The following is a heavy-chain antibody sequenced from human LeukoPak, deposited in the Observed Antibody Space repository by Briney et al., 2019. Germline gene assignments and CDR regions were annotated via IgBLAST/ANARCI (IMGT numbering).Heavy chain of an antibody. V-gene: IGHV4-59*01. Sequence: SETLSLTCTVSGGSISSYYWSWIRQPPGKGLEWIGYIYYSGGTSYNPSLTSRVTFSVDTSMNQFSLELRSVAAADTAVYYCARGRVDYFYYMDVWGRGTTVTVSS. J-gene: IGHJ6*03. CDR2: IYYSGGT. CDR1: GGSISSYY. CDR3: ARGRVDYFYYMDV.